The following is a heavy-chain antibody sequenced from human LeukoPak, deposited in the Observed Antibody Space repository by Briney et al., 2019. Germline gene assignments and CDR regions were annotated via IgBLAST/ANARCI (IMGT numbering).Heavy chain of an antibody. J-gene: IGHJ4*02. CDR2: ISWNSGSI. D-gene: IGHD5-18*01. Sequence: PGGSLRLSCAASGFTFDDYAMHWVRQAPGKGLEWVSGISWNSGSIGYADSVKGRFTISRDNAKNSLYLQMNCLRAEDTALYYCAKADGYSYGYFDYWGQGTLVTVSS. CDR3: AKADGYSYGYFDY. V-gene: IGHV3-9*01. CDR1: GFTFDDYA.